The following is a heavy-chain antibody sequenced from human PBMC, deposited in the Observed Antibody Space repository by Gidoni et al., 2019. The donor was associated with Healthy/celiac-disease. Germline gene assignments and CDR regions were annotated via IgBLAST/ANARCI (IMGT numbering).Heavy chain of an antibody. D-gene: IGHD3-10*01. CDR1: GGSISSGSYY. CDR2: IYTSGST. Sequence: QVQLQESGPGLVTPSQTLSLTCPVSGGSISSGSYYWSWIRQPAGKGLEWIGRIYTSGSTNYNPALKSRVTISVDTSKNQFSLKLSSVTAADTAVYYCARMSGITMVRGVLDYWGQGTLVTVSS. CDR3: ARMSGITMVRGVLDY. V-gene: IGHV4-61*02. J-gene: IGHJ4*02.